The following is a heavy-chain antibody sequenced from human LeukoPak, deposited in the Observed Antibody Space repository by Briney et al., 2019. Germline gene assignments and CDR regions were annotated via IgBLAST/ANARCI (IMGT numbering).Heavy chain of an antibody. CDR2: IYPGDSDT. D-gene: IGHD1-26*01. Sequence: TGGSLRLSCAASGFTFSVSAMYWVRQASGKGLEWMGIIYPGDSDTRYSPSFQGQVTISADKSISTAYLQWSSLKASDTAMYYCARHSQGALFDYWGQGTLVTVSS. V-gene: IGHV5-51*01. J-gene: IGHJ4*02. CDR3: ARHSQGALFDY. CDR1: GFTFSVSA.